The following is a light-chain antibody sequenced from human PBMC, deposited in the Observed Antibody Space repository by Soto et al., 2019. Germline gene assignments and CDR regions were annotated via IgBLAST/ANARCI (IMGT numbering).Light chain of an antibody. J-gene: IGKJ4*01. V-gene: IGKV1-9*01. Sequence: IQLTQSPSSLAASVGDRVTISCPASQGISIYLAWYQQKAGKAPKLLIYAASTLQSGVPSRFSGRGSGTEFTLSISSLQPEDFATYYCQQLNSYPLTFGGGTKVEIK. CDR2: AAS. CDR3: QQLNSYPLT. CDR1: QGISIY.